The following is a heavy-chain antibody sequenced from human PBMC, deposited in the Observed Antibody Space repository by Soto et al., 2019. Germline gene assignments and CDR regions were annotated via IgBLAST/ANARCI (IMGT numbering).Heavy chain of an antibody. J-gene: IGHJ4*02. D-gene: IGHD1-26*01. CDR3: ARDVGRHSGGLDY. Sequence: QVQLVQSGAEVKKPGSSVKVSCKASGGTFSSYSINWVRQAPGQGLEWMGEIIPIFGTANYAQKFQGRVTITADESTSTAYMELSSLRSEATAVYYWARDVGRHSGGLDYWGQGTLVTVSS. CDR1: GGTFSSYS. CDR2: IIPIFGTA. V-gene: IGHV1-69*01.